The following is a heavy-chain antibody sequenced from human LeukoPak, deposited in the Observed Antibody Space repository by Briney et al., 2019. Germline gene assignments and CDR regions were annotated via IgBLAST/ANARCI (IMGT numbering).Heavy chain of an antibody. V-gene: IGHV4-34*01. CDR3: ARGPRYCSSTSCYRPPRQGYYYYYYLDV. J-gene: IGHJ6*03. D-gene: IGHD2-2*01. Sequence: SETLSLPCAVYRGSFSGYYWSWIRQPPGKGLEWIGEINHSGSTNFHTSLMSTVNISVDTSKNQLYLKLSSVTAADTAVYYCARGPRYCSSTSCYRPPRQGYYYYYYLDVWGKGTTVTVSS. CDR2: INHSGST. CDR1: RGSFSGYY.